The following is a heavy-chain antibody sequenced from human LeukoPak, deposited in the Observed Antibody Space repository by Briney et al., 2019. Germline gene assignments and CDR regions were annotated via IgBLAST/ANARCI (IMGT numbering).Heavy chain of an antibody. CDR3: AIDLFYFDY. V-gene: IGHV3-7*05. J-gene: IGHJ4*01. CDR1: GFTFSSYW. CDR2: VKRDGSEK. Sequence: GGSLRLSCAASGFTFSSYWMSWVRQAPGKGLEWVANVKRDGSEKYYVDSVKGRFTISRDNAKNSLYLQMNSLRAEDTAVYYCAIDLFYFDYWGQGTLVTVSS.